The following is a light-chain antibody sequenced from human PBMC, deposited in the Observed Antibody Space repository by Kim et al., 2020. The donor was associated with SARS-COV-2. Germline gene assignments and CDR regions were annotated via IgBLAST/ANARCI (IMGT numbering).Light chain of an antibody. Sequence: EIVMTQSPATLSVSPGERATLSCRASQSLTNSFLAWYQQKPGQPPMLFFYGVSTRATVIPPSFSGSGSGTDFTLTISRLQSEDSAVYYCRQNENGWTCGQRTKVDSK. J-gene: IGKJ1*01. CDR2: GVS. CDR3: RQNENGWT. V-gene: IGKV3-15*01. CDR1: QSLTNS.